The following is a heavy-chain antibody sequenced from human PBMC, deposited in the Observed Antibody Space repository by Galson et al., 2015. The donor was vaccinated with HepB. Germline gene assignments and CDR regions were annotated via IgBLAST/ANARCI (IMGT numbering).Heavy chain of an antibody. Sequence: SLRLSCAASGFTFSSYAMSWVRQAPGKGLEWVSAISVSGGSTYYADSVKGRFTISRDNSKXTLYLQMNSLRAXXTAVYYCXKVPVLRFLEYLYYFDYWGQXTLVTVSS. V-gene: IGHV3-23*01. CDR1: GFTFSSYA. D-gene: IGHD3-3*01. CDR2: ISVSGGST. CDR3: XKVPVLRFLEYLYYFDY. J-gene: IGHJ4*02.